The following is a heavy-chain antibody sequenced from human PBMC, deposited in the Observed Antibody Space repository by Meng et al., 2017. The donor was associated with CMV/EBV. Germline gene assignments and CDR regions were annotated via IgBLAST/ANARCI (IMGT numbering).Heavy chain of an antibody. CDR3: MRGAGAGGRDWFDP. D-gene: IGHD2-15*01. V-gene: IGHV1-8*01. CDR2: MNSNSGNT. J-gene: IGHJ5*02. Sequence: SEATFIKLVTTWVRPAAGPGLDWIGLMNSNSGNTGYAQTFQGGVSMTRDSSIRTAYMGLNGLRSEDTAVYYCMRGAGAGGRDWFDPWGQGTLVTVSS. CDR1: EATFIKLV.